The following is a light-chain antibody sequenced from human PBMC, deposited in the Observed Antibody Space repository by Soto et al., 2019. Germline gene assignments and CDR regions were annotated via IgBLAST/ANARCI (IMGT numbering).Light chain of an antibody. J-gene: IGKJ1*01. CDR2: DAS. Sequence: DIQMTQSPSTLSASVGDRVTIACRASQSISRWLAWYQQKPGKAPKVLIWDASSLHSGVPSRFSGSGYGTEFTLTISSLQPHDFGTYYCQQYNGYSTWTFGQGTKVEIK. CDR3: QQYNGYSTWT. CDR1: QSISRW. V-gene: IGKV1-5*01.